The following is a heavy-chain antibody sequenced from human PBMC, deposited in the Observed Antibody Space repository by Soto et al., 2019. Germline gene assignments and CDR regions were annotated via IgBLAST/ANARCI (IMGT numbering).Heavy chain of an antibody. CDR2: MNPNSGHT. J-gene: IGHJ5*02. Sequence: QVQLVQSGAEVKKPGASVKVSCKASGYTFTSHDINWMRQATGQGLEWMGWMNPNSGHTNYAQKFQGRGTMTRDTSISTAYMVLTNLRSEDTAIYYCASDMSTTWGQGTLVTVSS. D-gene: IGHD2-2*01. V-gene: IGHV1-8*01. CDR1: GYTFTSHD. CDR3: ASDMSTT.